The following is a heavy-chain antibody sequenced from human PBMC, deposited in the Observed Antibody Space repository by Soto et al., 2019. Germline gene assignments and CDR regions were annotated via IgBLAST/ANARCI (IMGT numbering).Heavy chain of an antibody. Sequence: VGSLRLSCAASGFTFSSYAMSWVRQAPGKGLEWVSAISGSGGSTYYADSVKGRFTISRDNSKNTLYLQMNSLRAEDTAVYYCAKGAQLTHTYNWFDPWGQGTLVTVSS. D-gene: IGHD6-13*01. CDR3: AKGAQLTHTYNWFDP. CDR2: ISGSGGST. CDR1: GFTFSSYA. J-gene: IGHJ5*02. V-gene: IGHV3-23*01.